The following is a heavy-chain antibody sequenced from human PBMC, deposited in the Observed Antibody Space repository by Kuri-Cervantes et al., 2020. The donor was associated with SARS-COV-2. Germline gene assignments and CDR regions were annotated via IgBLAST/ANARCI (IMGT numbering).Heavy chain of an antibody. D-gene: IGHD3-10*01. CDR1: GYTFTGYY. V-gene: IGHV1-2*04. J-gene: IGHJ6*02. Sequence: VSVKVSCKASGYTFTGYYIHWVRPAPGQGLEWMGWINPNSGGTNYAQKFQGWVTMTRDTSINTAYMELSRLRSDDTAVYYCARARVRGVITTYYYYGMDVWGQGTTVTVSS. CDR2: INPNSGGT. CDR3: ARARVRGVITTYYYYGMDV.